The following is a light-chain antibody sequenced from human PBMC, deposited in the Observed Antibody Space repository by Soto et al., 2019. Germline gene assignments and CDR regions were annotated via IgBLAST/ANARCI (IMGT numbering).Light chain of an antibody. CDR1: QSISSW. CDR3: QQYNSYSGT. J-gene: IGKJ1*01. Sequence: DIQMTQSPSTLSASVGDRVTITCRASQSISSWLAWYQQKPGKAPKVLIFDASSLESGVPSRFSGSGSATEFTLTISSLQPDDFATYYCQQYNSYSGTFGQGTKVDNK. V-gene: IGKV1-5*01. CDR2: DAS.